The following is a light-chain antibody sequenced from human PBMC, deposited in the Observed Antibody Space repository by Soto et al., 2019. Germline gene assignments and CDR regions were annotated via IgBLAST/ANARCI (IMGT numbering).Light chain of an antibody. V-gene: IGKV3-15*01. CDR3: QQYRNWPPLT. CDR1: QSVGSA. J-gene: IGKJ4*01. Sequence: EIVMTQSPATLSVSPGETATLSCRASQSVGSAVAWYQHRPGQAPRLLIVAASIRATGVPSRFSGGGSGTEFTLTISSLQSQDFAAYYCQQYRNWPPLTFGGGTTVEIK. CDR2: AAS.